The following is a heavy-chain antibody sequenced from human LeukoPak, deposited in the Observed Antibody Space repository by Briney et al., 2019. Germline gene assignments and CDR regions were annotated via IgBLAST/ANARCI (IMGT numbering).Heavy chain of an antibody. CDR3: TRAASSGPLFTYHMDV. V-gene: IGHV4-38-2*02. J-gene: IGHJ6*03. Sequence: SETLSLTCTVSAYSISSGHYWGWIRQPPGKGLEWIGSFYHSGSTFYNPSLKSRVTISVDTSKNQFSLKLTSVTAADTAVYYCTRAASSGPLFTYHMDVWGKGTTVTVSS. CDR2: FYHSGST. CDR1: AYSISSGHY. D-gene: IGHD3-22*01.